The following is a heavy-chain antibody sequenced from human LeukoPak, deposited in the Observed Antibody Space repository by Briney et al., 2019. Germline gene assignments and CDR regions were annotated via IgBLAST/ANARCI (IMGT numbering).Heavy chain of an antibody. CDR1: GGSISSYY. Sequence: SETLSLTCTVSGGSISSYYWSWIRQPPGKGLEWIGSIYYSGSTYYNPSLKSRVTISVDTSKNQFSLKLSSVTAADTAVYYCARDGSGGYSGYDWSAFDIWGQGTMVTVSS. V-gene: IGHV4-39*07. J-gene: IGHJ3*02. D-gene: IGHD5-12*01. CDR2: IYYSGST. CDR3: ARDGSGGYSGYDWSAFDI.